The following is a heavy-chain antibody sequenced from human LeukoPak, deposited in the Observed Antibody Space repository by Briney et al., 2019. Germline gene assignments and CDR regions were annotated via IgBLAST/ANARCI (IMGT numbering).Heavy chain of an antibody. V-gene: IGHV3-48*01. J-gene: IGHJ6*03. CDR3: ARDWGEQSAARPGPGRNYYMDV. Sequence: GGSLRLSCAASGFTFSSYSMNWVRQAPGKGLEWVSYISSSSSTIYYADSVKGRFTISRDNAKNSLYLQMNSLRAEDTAVYYCARDWGEQSAARPGPGRNYYMDVWGKGTTVTVSS. CDR2: ISSSSSTI. D-gene: IGHD6-6*01. CDR1: GFTFSSYS.